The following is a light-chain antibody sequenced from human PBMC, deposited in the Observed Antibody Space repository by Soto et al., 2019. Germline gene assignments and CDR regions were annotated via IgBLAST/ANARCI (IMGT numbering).Light chain of an antibody. V-gene: IGKV1-9*01. J-gene: IGKJ5*01. CDR1: QGIGRF. CDR3: QQVHSYPRT. Sequence: IQMTQSPSSLSASVGGGVKVICRASQGIGRFLAWYQQRPGKAPKLMIYGGSTVPSGVPSRFSGTGSGIDLTLTISSLQPEDFATYYCQQVHSYPRTFGQGTRLEIK. CDR2: GGS.